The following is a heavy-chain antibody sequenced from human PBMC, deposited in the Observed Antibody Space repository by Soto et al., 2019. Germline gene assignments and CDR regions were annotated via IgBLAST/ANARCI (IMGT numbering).Heavy chain of an antibody. CDR2: IYWDDDK. Sequence: QITLKESGPTLVKPTQTLTLTCTFSGFSLSTSGVGVGWIRQPPGKALEWLALIYWDDDKRYSPSLKSRLTIXKXTXXNQVVLTMTNMDPVDTATYYCAHRRYSYGHTEFDYWGQGTLVTVSS. D-gene: IGHD5-18*01. CDR3: AHRRYSYGHTEFDY. CDR1: GFSLSTSGVG. V-gene: IGHV2-5*02. J-gene: IGHJ4*02.